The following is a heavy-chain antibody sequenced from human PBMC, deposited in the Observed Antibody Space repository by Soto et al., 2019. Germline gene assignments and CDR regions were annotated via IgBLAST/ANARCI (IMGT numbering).Heavy chain of an antibody. D-gene: IGHD1-26*01. CDR3: ARPGWDYYYGMDV. CDR2: IYYSGST. Sequence: PSETPSLTCTVSGGSISSSSYYWGWIRQPPGKGLEWIGSIYYSGSTYYNPSLKSRVTISVDTSKNQFSLKLSSVTAADTAVYYCARPGWDYYYGMDVWGQGTTVT. CDR1: GGSISSSSYY. J-gene: IGHJ6*02. V-gene: IGHV4-39*01.